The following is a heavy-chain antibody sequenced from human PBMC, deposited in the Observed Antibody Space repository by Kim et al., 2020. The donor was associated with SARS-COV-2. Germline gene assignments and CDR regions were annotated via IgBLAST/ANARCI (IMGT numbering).Heavy chain of an antibody. D-gene: IGHD4-17*01. Sequence: TDYAAPVKGRFTISRDDSKNTLYLQMNSLKTEDTAVYYCTTDGDYGGFDYWGQGTLVTVSS. CDR3: TTDGDYGGFDY. J-gene: IGHJ4*02. CDR2: T. V-gene: IGHV3-15*01.